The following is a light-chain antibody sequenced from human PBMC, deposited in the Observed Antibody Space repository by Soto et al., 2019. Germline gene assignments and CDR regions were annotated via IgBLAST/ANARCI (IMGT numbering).Light chain of an antibody. CDR3: SSFAGSKV. J-gene: IGLJ2*01. Sequence: QSALTQPPSASGSPGQSVTISCTGSSSDVGANNYVSWYQQHPGKAPKLMIYEVSKRPSGVPDRFSGSKSGNTASLTVSGLQAEDEADYYCSSFAGSKVFGGGTKLPVL. V-gene: IGLV2-8*01. CDR1: SSDVGANNY. CDR2: EVS.